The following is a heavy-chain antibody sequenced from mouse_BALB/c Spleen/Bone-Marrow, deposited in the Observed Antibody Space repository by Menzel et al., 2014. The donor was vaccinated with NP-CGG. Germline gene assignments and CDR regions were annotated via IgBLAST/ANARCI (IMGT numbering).Heavy chain of an antibody. J-gene: IGHJ4*01. Sequence: EVNLVESGGGLVQPGGSLRPSCTTSGFTFTDYYMSWVRQPPGKALEWLAFIRNKAYGYTTEYSASVRGRFTISRDNSQSILYLQMNTLRAEDSATYYCARFPMDYWGQGTSVTVSS. CDR2: IRNKAYGYTT. CDR3: ARFPMDY. CDR1: GFTFTDYY. V-gene: IGHV7-3*02.